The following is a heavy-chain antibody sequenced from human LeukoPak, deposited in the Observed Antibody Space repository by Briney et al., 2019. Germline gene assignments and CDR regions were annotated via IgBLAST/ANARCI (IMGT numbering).Heavy chain of an antibody. V-gene: IGHV3-9*01. CDR1: GFTFDAYA. J-gene: IGHJ4*02. CDR3: AKDTDFWSGYFDY. D-gene: IGHD3-3*01. CDR2: ISWNSGSI. Sequence: GGSLRLSCAAPGFTFDAYAMHWVRQAPGKGLGWVSGISWNSGSIGYADSVKGRFTISRDNAKNSLYLQMNSLRAEDTALYYCAKDTDFWSGYFDYWGQGTLVTVSS.